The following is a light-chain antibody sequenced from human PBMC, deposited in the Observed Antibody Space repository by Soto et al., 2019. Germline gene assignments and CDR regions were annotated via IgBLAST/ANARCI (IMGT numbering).Light chain of an antibody. J-gene: IGLJ2*01. CDR2: RNN. Sequence: QSVLTQPPSASGTPGQRVTISCSGSSSNIGSNYVYWYQQLPGTAPKLLIYRNNQRPSGVPDRFSGSKSGTSASLAISGLRSEDEADYYCAAWDDSLSAHVVFCGGTKLTVL. V-gene: IGLV1-47*01. CDR3: AAWDDSLSAHVV. CDR1: SSNIGSNY.